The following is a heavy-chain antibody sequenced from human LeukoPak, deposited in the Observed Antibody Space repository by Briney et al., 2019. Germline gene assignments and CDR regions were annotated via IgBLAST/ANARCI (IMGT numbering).Heavy chain of an antibody. CDR1: GLTVSSYG. V-gene: IGHV3-23*01. Sequence: GGSLRLSCAASGLTVSSYGMGWVRQAPGKGLEWVSGISGSADSTYYADSVKGRFTISRDNSKNTLFLQMNRLRAEDTAVYYCAKDRGVWGQGTLVTVSS. CDR3: AKDRGV. J-gene: IGHJ4*02. CDR2: ISGSADST.